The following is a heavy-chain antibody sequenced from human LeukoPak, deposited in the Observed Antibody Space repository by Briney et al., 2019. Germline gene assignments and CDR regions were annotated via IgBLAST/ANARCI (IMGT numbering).Heavy chain of an antibody. V-gene: IGHV4-34*01. J-gene: IGHJ5*02. CDR2: INHSGST. CDR3: ARRTAVTTSSWFDP. Sequence: SGTLSLTCAVYGGSFSGYYWSWIRQPPGKGLEWIGEINHSGSTNYNPSLKSRVTISVDTSKNQFSLKLSSVTAADTAVYYCARRTAVTTSSWFDPWGQGTLVTVSS. CDR1: GGSFSGYY. D-gene: IGHD4-17*01.